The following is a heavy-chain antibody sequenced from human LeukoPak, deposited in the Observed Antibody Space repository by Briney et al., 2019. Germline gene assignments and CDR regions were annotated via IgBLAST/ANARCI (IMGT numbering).Heavy chain of an antibody. CDR1: GYSFTTYW. V-gene: IGHV5-51*01. D-gene: IGHD2-21*01. Sequence: ESLKISCKGSGYSFTTYWVGWVRQMPGKGLEWMGIIYPGDSDTRYSPSFQGQVTISAGKSISTAYQQWSSLKASDTAMYYCARWSGYGDSSDYWGQGTLVTVSS. J-gene: IGHJ4*02. CDR2: IYPGDSDT. CDR3: ARWSGYGDSSDY.